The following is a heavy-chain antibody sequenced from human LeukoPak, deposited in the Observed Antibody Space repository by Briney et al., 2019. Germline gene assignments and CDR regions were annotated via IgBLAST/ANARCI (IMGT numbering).Heavy chain of an antibody. D-gene: IGHD3-10*01. CDR3: AKGAYGSGTMGNWFDP. CDR1: GFTVSSNY. Sequence: GGSLRLSCAASGFTVSSNYMSWVRQAPGKGLEWVSVIYSGGSTYYADSVKGRFTISRDNSKNTLYLQMNSLRAEDTAVYYCAKGAYGSGTMGNWFDPWGQGTLVTVSS. J-gene: IGHJ5*02. CDR2: IYSGGST. V-gene: IGHV3-53*01.